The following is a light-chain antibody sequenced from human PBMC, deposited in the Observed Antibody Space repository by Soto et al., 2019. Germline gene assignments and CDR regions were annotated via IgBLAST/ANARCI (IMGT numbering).Light chain of an antibody. CDR3: QSYDSSLSVV. J-gene: IGLJ2*01. CDR1: RSNIGAGYD. Sequence: QSVLTQPPSVSGAPGQRVTISCTGSRSNIGAGYDVHWYQQLPGTAPKLLIYGNSNRPSGVPDRFSGSKSGTSASLDITGLQAEDEADYYCQSYDSSLSVVFGGGTKLTVL. CDR2: GNS. V-gene: IGLV1-40*01.